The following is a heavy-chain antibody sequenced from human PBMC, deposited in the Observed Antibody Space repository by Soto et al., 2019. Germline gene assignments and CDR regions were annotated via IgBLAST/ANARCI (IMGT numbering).Heavy chain of an antibody. J-gene: IGHJ4*02. D-gene: IGHD1-1*01. Sequence: EVQLVESGGGLVQPGRSLRLSCAASGFTFDDYAMHWVRQAPGKGLEWVSGISWNSGSIGYADSVKGRFTISRDNAKNSLYLQMNSLRAEDTALYYCTVQADYGGQGTLVTVSS. V-gene: IGHV3-9*01. CDR3: TVQADY. CDR1: GFTFDDYA. CDR2: ISWNSGSI.